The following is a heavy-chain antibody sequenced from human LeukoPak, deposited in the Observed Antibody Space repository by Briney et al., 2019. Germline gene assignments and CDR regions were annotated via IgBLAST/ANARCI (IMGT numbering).Heavy chain of an antibody. V-gene: IGHV3-30-3*01. CDR3: ARRLELSSLDT. Sequence: PGRSLRLSCAASGFTFSSYAMHWVRQAPGKGLEWVAVISYDGSRIFYADSVKGRFTISRDNSKNTLYLQMNSLITEDTAVYYCARRLELSSLDTWGQGTLVTVSS. J-gene: IGHJ3*02. CDR1: GFTFSSYA. CDR2: ISYDGSRI. D-gene: IGHD5-12*01.